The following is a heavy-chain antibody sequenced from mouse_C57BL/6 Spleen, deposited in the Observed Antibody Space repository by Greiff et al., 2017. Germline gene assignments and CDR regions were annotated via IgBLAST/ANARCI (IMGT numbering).Heavy chain of an antibody. Sequence: VQLQQSGAELVRPGTSVKVSCKASGYAFTNYLIEWVKQRPGQGLERIGVINPGSGGTNYNEKFKGKATLTADKSSSTAYMQLSSLTSEDSAVYFCAREVLSSGLDYWGQGTTLTVSS. D-gene: IGHD3-2*02. CDR3: AREVLSSGLDY. CDR2: INPGSGGT. CDR1: GYAFTNYL. J-gene: IGHJ2*01. V-gene: IGHV1-54*01.